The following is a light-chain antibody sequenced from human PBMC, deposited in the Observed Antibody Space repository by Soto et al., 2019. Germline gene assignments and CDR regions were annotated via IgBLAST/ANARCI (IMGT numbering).Light chain of an antibody. CDR3: QQYGSSLIT. CDR1: QSVDSSY. Sequence: EIVLTQSPDTLSLTPGERATLSCGASQSVDSSYVAWYQQKPGQAPRLLIYGASSRATGIPDRFSGSGSGTDFTLTISRLEPEDFAVYYCQQYGSSLITFGQGTRLEN. CDR2: GAS. V-gene: IGKV3-20*01. J-gene: IGKJ5*01.